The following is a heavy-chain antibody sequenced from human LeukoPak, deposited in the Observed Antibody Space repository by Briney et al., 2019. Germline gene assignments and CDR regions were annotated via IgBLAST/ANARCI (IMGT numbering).Heavy chain of an antibody. J-gene: IGHJ4*02. V-gene: IGHV3-23*01. CDR3: AKAKLRYFDYDY. D-gene: IGHD3-9*01. CDR2: ISGSGGST. CDR1: GFPFSSYA. Sequence: PGGSLRLSCAASGFPFSSYAMSWVRQAPGKGLEWVSAISGSGGSTYYADSVKGRFTISRDNYKNTLYLQMNSLRAEDTAVYYCAKAKLRYFDYDYWGQGTLVTVSS.